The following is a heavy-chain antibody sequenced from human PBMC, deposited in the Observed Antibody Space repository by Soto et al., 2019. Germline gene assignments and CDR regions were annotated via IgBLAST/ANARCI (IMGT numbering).Heavy chain of an antibody. V-gene: IGHV3-23*01. CDR1: GFTFSGYA. Sequence: EVQLLESGGGLVQPGGSLRLSCAASGFTFSGYAMSWVRQASGKGLEWVAGITDDGVGTYYADSVKGRFSISRDNSKNTLYLQMHGLRAEDTALYYCAKFKAGTYEKYHFDYWGQGTLVTVSS. CDR3: AKFKAGTYEKYHFDY. D-gene: IGHD3-10*01. J-gene: IGHJ4*02. CDR2: ITDDGVGT.